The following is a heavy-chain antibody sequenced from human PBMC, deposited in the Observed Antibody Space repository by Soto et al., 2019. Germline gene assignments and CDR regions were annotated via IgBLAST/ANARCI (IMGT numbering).Heavy chain of an antibody. CDR1: GFTFSSYA. CDR3: AREAPAATNWFDP. Sequence: QVQLVESGGGVVQPGRSLRLSCAASGFTFSSYAMHWVRQAPGKGLEWVAVISYDGSNKYYADSVKGRFTISRDNSKNTLSLKMNSLRAEDTAVYYCAREAPAATNWFDPWGQGTLVTVSS. V-gene: IGHV3-30-3*01. CDR2: ISYDGSNK. D-gene: IGHD2-2*01. J-gene: IGHJ5*02.